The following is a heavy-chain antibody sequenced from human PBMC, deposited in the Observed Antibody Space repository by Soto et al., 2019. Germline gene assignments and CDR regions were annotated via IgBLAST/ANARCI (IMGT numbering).Heavy chain of an antibody. D-gene: IGHD6-19*01. CDR2: ISWNSGSI. CDR3: AKKERSGWYEE. Sequence: EVQLVESGGGLVQPGRSLRLSCAASGFTFDDYAMHWVRQAPGKGLEWVSGISWNSGSIGYADSVKGRFTISRDNAKNSLYLQMNSLRAEDTALYYCAKKERSGWYEEWGQGTLVTVSS. J-gene: IGHJ4*02. CDR1: GFTFDDYA. V-gene: IGHV3-9*01.